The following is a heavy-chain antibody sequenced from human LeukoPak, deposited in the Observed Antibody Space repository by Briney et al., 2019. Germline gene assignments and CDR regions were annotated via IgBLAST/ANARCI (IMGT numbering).Heavy chain of an antibody. V-gene: IGHV3-7*01. J-gene: IGHJ4*02. CDR1: GFTFSTYW. Sequence: GGSLRLTCAASGFTFSTYWMSWVRQAPGKGLEWVANIKEDGSEKYYGDSVKGRFTISRDNAKNSLYLQMNSLRAEDTAVYYCARDSSGYQWGQGTLVTVSS. CDR2: IKEDGSEK. D-gene: IGHD3-22*01. CDR3: ARDSSGYQ.